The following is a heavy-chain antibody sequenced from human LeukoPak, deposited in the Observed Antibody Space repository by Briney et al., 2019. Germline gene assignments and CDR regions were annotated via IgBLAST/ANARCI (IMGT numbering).Heavy chain of an antibody. J-gene: IGHJ4*02. CDR1: GFTFSNAW. CDR3: TTGNQYDFWSGYPPFDY. D-gene: IGHD3-3*01. V-gene: IGHV3-15*07. Sequence: GGSLRLSCAASGFTFSNAWMNWVRQAPGKGLEWVGRIKSKTDGGTTNYAAPVKGRFTISRDDSKNTLYLQMNSLKTEDTAVYYCTTGNQYDFWSGYPPFDYWGQGTLVTVSS. CDR2: IKSKTDGGTT.